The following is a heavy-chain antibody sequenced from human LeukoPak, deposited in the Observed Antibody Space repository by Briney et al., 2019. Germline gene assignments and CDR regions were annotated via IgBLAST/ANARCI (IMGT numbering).Heavy chain of an antibody. CDR3: AKDMISLNGEYDAFDI. CDR1: GFTFSRFT. CDR2: IGGGGGET. Sequence: GGSLRLSCVASGFTFSRFTMSWVRQAPGKGLEWDSPIGGGGGETYYADSVKGRFTISRDNSKNTMYLQMNSLRAEDTAIYYCAKDMISLNGEYDAFDIWGQGTMVTVSS. V-gene: IGHV3-23*01. D-gene: IGHD3-10*01. J-gene: IGHJ3*02.